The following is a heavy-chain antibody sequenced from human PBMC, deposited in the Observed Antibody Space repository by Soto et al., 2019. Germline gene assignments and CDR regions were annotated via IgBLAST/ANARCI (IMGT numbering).Heavy chain of an antibody. Sequence: ASVKVSCKASGYTFTGYYMHWVRQAPGQGLEWMGWINPNSGGTNYAQKFQGWVTMTRDTSISTAYMELSRLRSDDTAVYYCARDARRVVVAANDGGPLSYWGQGTLVTVSS. V-gene: IGHV1-2*04. CDR2: INPNSGGT. J-gene: IGHJ4*02. D-gene: IGHD2-15*01. CDR3: ARDARRVVVAANDGGPLSY. CDR1: GYTFTGYY.